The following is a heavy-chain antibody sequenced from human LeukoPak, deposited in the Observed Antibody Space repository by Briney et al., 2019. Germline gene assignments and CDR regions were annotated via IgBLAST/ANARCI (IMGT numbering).Heavy chain of an antibody. V-gene: IGHV3-23*01. D-gene: IGHD6-19*01. Sequence: GGSLRLYCAASGFTFSSYAMSWVRQAPRKGLEWVSAISGSGGSTYYADSVKGRFTISRDNSKNTLDLQMNSLRAEDTAVYYCAKIRRGIAVAGPYDYWGQGTLVTVSS. J-gene: IGHJ4*02. CDR2: ISGSGGST. CDR3: AKIRRGIAVAGPYDY. CDR1: GFTFSSYA.